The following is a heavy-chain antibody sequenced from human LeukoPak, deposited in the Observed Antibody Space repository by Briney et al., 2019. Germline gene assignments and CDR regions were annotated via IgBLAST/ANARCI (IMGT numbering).Heavy chain of an antibody. Sequence: GGSLRLSYAPSGFTFSSYAMSWVRQAPGKGLEWVSAISGSGGSTYYPDSVKGRFTISRDNSKNTLYLQMNSLRAEDTAVYYCARDHRRLIVAGGPNSFAYWGQGILVIVSS. D-gene: IGHD6-13*01. V-gene: IGHV3-23*01. J-gene: IGHJ4*02. CDR1: GFTFSSYA. CDR3: ARDHRRLIVAGGPNSFAY. CDR2: ISGSGGST.